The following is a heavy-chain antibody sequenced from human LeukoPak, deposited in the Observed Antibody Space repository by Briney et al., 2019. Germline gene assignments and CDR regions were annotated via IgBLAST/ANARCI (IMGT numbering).Heavy chain of an antibody. J-gene: IGHJ5*02. V-gene: IGHV4-59*01. CDR3: ARGGALAAAGQYNWFDP. CDR2: ISYSGST. CDR1: GGSISSYH. Sequence: SETLSLTCSVSGGSISSYHWSWIRQPPGKGLEWIAYISYSGSTNYNPSLKSRVTTLVDTSKNQFSLKLSSVTAADTAVYYCARGGALAAAGQYNWFDPWGQGTLVIVSS. D-gene: IGHD6-13*01.